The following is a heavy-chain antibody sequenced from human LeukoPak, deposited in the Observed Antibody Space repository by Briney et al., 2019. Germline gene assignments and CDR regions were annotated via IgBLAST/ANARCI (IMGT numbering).Heavy chain of an antibody. CDR1: GFTFSSYE. V-gene: IGHV3-48*03. CDR3: ARCRLYCRGGGSCQNWFDP. J-gene: IGHJ5*02. D-gene: IGHD2-15*01. Sequence: GGSLRLSCAASGFTFSSYEMNWVRQAPGKGLEWVSYISSSGSTIYSADSVKGRFTISRDNAKNSLYLQMNSLRAEDTAFYYLARCRLYCRGGGSCQNWFDPWGQGTLVTVSS. CDR2: ISSSGSTI.